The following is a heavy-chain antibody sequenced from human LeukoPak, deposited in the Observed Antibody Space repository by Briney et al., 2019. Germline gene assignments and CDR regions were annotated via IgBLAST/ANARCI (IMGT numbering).Heavy chain of an antibody. CDR1: GYSFTSYW. CDR2: IYPGDSDT. V-gene: IGHV5-51*01. CDR3: ARHEGHYYDSSGYYYEAMDY. J-gene: IGHJ4*02. D-gene: IGHD3-22*01. Sequence: GESLMISCKGSGYSFTSYWIGWVRQMPGKGLEWMGIIYPGDSDTRYSPSFQGQVTISADKSISTAYLQWSSLKASDTAMYYCARHEGHYYDSSGYYYEAMDYWGQGTLVTVSS.